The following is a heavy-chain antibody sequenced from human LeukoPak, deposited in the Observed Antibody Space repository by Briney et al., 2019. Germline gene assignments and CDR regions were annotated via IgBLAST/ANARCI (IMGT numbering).Heavy chain of an antibody. V-gene: IGHV4-39*01. J-gene: IGHJ4*02. CDR2: IYYSGST. CDR1: GGSISNTNYY. Sequence: SETLSLTCTVSGGSISNTNYYWGWIRQPPGKGLEWIGSIYYSGSTYYNPSLKSRVTISVDTSKNQFSLKLSSVSAADTALYYCARHKRTNYYDSSGYYSAVRRKLGPFDYWGQGTLVTVSS. CDR3: ARHKRTNYYDSSGYYSAVRRKLGPFDY. D-gene: IGHD3-22*01.